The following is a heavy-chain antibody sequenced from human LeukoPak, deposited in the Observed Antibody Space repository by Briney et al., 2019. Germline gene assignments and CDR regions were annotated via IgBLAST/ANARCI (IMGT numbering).Heavy chain of an antibody. CDR2: IYGSGGST. J-gene: IGHJ4*02. CDR3: AKSRFQATNYDY. D-gene: IGHD4/OR15-4a*01. V-gene: IGHV3-23*05. CDR1: GFTFSSYA. Sequence: GGSLRLSCAASGFTFSSYAMSGGRQAPGKGLGWVSGIYGSGGSTYYADSVKGRFTISRDNSKNTLFLQMNSLRAEDTAVYYCAKSRFQATNYDYWGQGTLVTVSS.